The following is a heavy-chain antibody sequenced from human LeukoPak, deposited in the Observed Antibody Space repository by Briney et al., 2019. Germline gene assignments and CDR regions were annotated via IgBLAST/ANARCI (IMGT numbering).Heavy chain of an antibody. CDR2: IYSGGST. V-gene: IGHV3-53*04. D-gene: IGHD1-14*01. CDR1: GFTVSNNY. Sequence: GGSLRLSCAASGFTVSNNYMSWVRQAPGKGLEWVSVIYSGGSTYYADSVKGRFTISRHNSKNTLYLQMNSLKAEDTAVYFCAREFCAPEDYFYGMDVWGQGTTVTVSS. CDR3: AREFCAPEDYFYGMDV. J-gene: IGHJ6*02.